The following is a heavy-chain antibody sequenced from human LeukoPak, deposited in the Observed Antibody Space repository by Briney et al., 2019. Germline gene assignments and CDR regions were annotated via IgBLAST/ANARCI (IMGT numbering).Heavy chain of an antibody. CDR2: INSDVSST. Sequence: GGTLRLSCAASGFTLSNHLMHSVRQAPGTGLVCVSRINSDVSSTRHADSVKGRFTISRDNAKNTLYLQMNSLRAEDTAVYYCARELVVRAGDYFDYWGRGTLVTVSS. V-gene: IGHV3-74*01. J-gene: IGHJ4*02. D-gene: IGHD2-2*01. CDR1: GFTLSNHL. CDR3: ARELVVRAGDYFDY.